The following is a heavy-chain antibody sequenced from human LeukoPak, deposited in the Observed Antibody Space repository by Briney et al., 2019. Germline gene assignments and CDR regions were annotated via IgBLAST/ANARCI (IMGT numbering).Heavy chain of an antibody. CDR1: CGSLSGYY. CDR2: IYYSGST. V-gene: IGHV4-59*08. CDR3: TRQPDRRQLVL. J-gene: IGHJ1*01. Sequence: SETLSLTCTVSCGSLSGYYWSWIRQPPGKGLEWIAYIYYSGSTSYNPSLKSRVTISVDTSKNQFSLKLSSVTAADTAVYYCTRQPDRRQLVLWGQGALVTVSS. D-gene: IGHD6-13*01.